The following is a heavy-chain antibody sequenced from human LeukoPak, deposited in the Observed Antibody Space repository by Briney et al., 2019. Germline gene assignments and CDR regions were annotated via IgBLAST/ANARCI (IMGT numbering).Heavy chain of an antibody. V-gene: IGHV4-39*01. CDR3: ARHPGRYYDTSGSHHPGGGFDS. J-gene: IGHJ4*02. CDR1: GVTIRSNSYN. CDR2: IYYVGIT. Sequence: SETLSLTCGVSGVTIRSNSYNWRWIRQPPGKGLEWLGSIYYVGITCYNSSLKSRVTISLDTSKNQLSLELATVTAADKAVYSCARHPGRYYDTSGSHHPGGGFDSWGQGTLVTVSS. D-gene: IGHD3-16*01.